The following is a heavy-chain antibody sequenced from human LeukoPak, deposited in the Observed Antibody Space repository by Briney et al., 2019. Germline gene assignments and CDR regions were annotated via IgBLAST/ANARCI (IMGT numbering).Heavy chain of an antibody. D-gene: IGHD3-22*01. CDR2: IKSKTDGGTT. CDR1: GFTFSNAW. J-gene: IGHJ4*02. Sequence: GGSLRLSCAASGFTFSNAWMNWVRQAPGKGLEWVGRIKSKTDGGTTDYAAPVKGRFTISRDDSKNTLYLQMDSLKTEDTAVYYCTTDLPKSVSYYDTGNYYVGYYFDYWGQGTLVTVSS. CDR3: TTDLPKSVSYYDTGNYYVGYYFDY. V-gene: IGHV3-15*01.